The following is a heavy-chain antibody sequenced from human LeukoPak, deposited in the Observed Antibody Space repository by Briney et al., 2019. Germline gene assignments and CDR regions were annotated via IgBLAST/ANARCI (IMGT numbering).Heavy chain of an antibody. CDR2: IYYTGTT. J-gene: IGHJ5*02. V-gene: IGHV4-39*01. CDR1: GDSISSGSYF. Sequence: PSETLSLTCAVSGDSISSGSYFWAWIRQPPGKGLEWIGTIYYTGTTYYNPSLKSRVTLYVDTSSNHFSLKLSSVTAADTAVYYCARQARSVDSRYPNWFDPWGQGTLVTVSS. D-gene: IGHD2-15*01. CDR3: ARQARSVDSRYPNWFDP.